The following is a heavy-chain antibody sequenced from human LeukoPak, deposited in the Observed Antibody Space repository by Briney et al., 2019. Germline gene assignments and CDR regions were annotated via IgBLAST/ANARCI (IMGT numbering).Heavy chain of an antibody. V-gene: IGHV3-11*04. Sequence: PGGSLRLSCAASGFTSSDYYMSWIRQAPGKGLEWVSYISSSGSTIYYADSVKGRFTISRDNAKNSLYLQMNSLRAEDTAVYYCARDEYYYDSSTGFDYWGQGTLVTVSS. D-gene: IGHD3-22*01. CDR2: ISSSGSTI. CDR1: GFTSSDYY. J-gene: IGHJ4*02. CDR3: ARDEYYYDSSTGFDY.